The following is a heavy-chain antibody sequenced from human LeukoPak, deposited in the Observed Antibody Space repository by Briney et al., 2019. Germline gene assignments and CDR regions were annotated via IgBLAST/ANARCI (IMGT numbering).Heavy chain of an antibody. CDR3: IKDRIGTWSFDH. J-gene: IGHJ4*02. Sequence: PGGSLRLSCSASGFTFSGHFMHWVRQAPGKGLEYVSSIFINGDKTYYAESVKGRFTISRDNSKNTLYLQLSSLRVEDTAVYYCIKDRIGTWSFDHWGQGTLLTVSS. D-gene: IGHD1-26*01. CDR2: IFINGDKT. CDR1: GFTFSGHF. V-gene: IGHV3-64D*06.